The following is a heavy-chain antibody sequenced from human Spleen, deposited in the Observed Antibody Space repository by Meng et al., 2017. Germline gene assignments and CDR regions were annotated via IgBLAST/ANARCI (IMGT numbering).Heavy chain of an antibody. Sequence: GESLKISCAASGFTFSSSWMHWVRQAPGKGLVWVSRINSDGSSTNYADSVKGRFTISRDNAKNTLYLQMNSLRAEDTAVYYCARGLVSSSWYWRDSYYYGMDVWGQGTTVTVSS. J-gene: IGHJ6*02. D-gene: IGHD6-13*01. V-gene: IGHV3-74*01. CDR2: INSDGSST. CDR3: ARGLVSSSWYWRDSYYYGMDV. CDR1: GFTFSSSW.